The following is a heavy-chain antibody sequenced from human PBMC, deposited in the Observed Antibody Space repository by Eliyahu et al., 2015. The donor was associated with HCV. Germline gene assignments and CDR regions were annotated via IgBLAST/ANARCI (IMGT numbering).Heavy chain of an antibody. D-gene: IGHD4-17*01. V-gene: IGHV3-33*01. J-gene: IGHJ6*02. CDR1: GFPFXSYG. CDR2: IWYDGSNK. CDR3: AREKDYGGYYYGMDV. Sequence: QVQLVESGGGVVQPGRSLRLSCAASGFPFXSYGXHWVRQAPGKGLEWVAVIWYDGSNKYYADSVKGRFTISRDNSKNTLYLQMNSLRAEDTAVYYCAREKDYGGYYYGMDVWGQGTTVTVSS.